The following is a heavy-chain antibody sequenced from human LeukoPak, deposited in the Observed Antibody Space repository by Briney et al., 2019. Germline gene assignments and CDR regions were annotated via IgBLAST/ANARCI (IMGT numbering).Heavy chain of an antibody. CDR2: IIPILGIA. V-gene: IGHV1-69*02. J-gene: IGHJ3*02. Sequence: AVKVSCKASGGTFSSYTISWVRQAPGQGLEWMGRIIPILGIANYAQKFQGRVTITADKSTSTAYMELSSLRSEDTAVYYCARGPSQWFGESAFDIWGQGTMVTVSS. CDR1: GGTFSSYT. D-gene: IGHD3-10*01. CDR3: ARGPSQWFGESAFDI.